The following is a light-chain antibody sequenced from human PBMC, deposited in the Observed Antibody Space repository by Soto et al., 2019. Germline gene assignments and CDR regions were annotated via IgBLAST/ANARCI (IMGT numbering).Light chain of an antibody. CDR1: QTVRNNY. J-gene: IGKJ1*01. V-gene: IGKV3-20*01. CDR3: QQYGSSPRT. Sequence: EIVLNQSGGTLSLSPGERATLSCSASQTVRNNYLAWYQQKPGQAPRLLIFGASTRAAGFPDRFSGSGSGTDFTLTISRLEPEDFAVYYCQQYGSSPRTFGQGTKVDIK. CDR2: GAS.